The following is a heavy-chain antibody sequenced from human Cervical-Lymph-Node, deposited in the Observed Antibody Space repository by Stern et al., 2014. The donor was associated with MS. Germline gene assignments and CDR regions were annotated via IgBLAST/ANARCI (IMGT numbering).Heavy chain of an antibody. J-gene: IGHJ4*02. V-gene: IGHV3-11*01. CDR2: ISSSGSVI. Sequence: VQLVESGGGLVKPGGSLRLSCAASGFTFTDYYMRWIRQAPGKGLEWVSYISSSGSVIYYADSVMGRFTISRDNAKNSLYLQMNSLRAEDTAVYYCARDTASTTDYFDYWGQGTLVTVSS. CDR1: GFTFTDYY. CDR3: ARDTASTTDYFDY. D-gene: IGHD4-11*01.